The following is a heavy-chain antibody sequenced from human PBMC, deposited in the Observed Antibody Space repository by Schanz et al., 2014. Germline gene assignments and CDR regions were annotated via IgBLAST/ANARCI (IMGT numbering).Heavy chain of an antibody. CDR1: GFSFTTYA. V-gene: IGHV3-15*01. J-gene: IGHJ4*02. CDR3: PADLWFGAVWGVW. CDR2: IKSKTDGGTR. D-gene: IGHD3-10*01. Sequence: EVQLLESGGGLVQPGGSLRLSCASSGFSFTTYAMSWVRQAPGKGLQWVARIKSKTDGGTRDYAAPVKGRFTISTDDSKNTVYRQMNCLQTENTPVYSCPADLWFGAVWGVWWGQGTLVTVSS.